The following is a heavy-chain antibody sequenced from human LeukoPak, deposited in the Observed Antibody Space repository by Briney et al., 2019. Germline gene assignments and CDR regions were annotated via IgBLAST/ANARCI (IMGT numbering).Heavy chain of an antibody. J-gene: IGHJ4*02. CDR1: GFTFGDYA. Sequence: PGGSLRLSCTASGFTFGDYAMSWSRQAPGKGLEWVGFIRSKAYGGTTEFAASVKGRFTISRDDSKSIAYLQVNSLKTEDTAVYYCTRTIWGVGATNYFDYWGQGTLVTVSS. CDR2: IRSKAYGGTT. V-gene: IGHV3-49*03. D-gene: IGHD1-26*01. CDR3: TRTIWGVGATNYFDY.